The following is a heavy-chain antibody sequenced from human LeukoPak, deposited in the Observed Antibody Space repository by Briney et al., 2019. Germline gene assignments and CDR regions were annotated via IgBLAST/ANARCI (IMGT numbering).Heavy chain of an antibody. CDR3: ARIGVGATTPDY. J-gene: IGHJ4*02. CDR1: GYAFTSYG. CDR2: ISAYDGNT. D-gene: IGHD1-26*01. Sequence: ASVKVSCKASGYAFTSYGISWVRQAPGQGLEWMGWISAYDGNTNYAQKLQGRVTMTTDTSTSTAYMELRSLRSDDTAVYYCARIGVGATTPDYWGQGTLVTVSS. V-gene: IGHV1-18*01.